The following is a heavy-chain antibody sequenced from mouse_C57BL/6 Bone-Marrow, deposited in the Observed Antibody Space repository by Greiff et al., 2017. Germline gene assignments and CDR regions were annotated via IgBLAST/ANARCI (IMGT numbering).Heavy chain of an antibody. CDR3: TTRLRPRDD. J-gene: IGHJ4*01. CDR2: IDPENGDT. D-gene: IGHD1-2*01. CDR1: GFNIKDDY. V-gene: IGHV14-4*01. Sequence: VQLQQSGAELVRPGASVKLSCTASGFNIKDDYMHWVKQRPEQGLEWIGWIDPENGDTEYASKFQGKATITADTSSNTASLQLRSLTSEDTAVYYCTTRLRPRDDWGQGTSVTVSS.